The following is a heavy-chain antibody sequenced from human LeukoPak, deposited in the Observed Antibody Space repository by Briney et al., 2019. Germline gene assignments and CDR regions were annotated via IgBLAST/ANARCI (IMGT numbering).Heavy chain of an antibody. CDR1: GGSISSGSYY. V-gene: IGHV4-61*02. J-gene: IGHJ3*02. CDR2: IYTSGST. CDR3: ARGWSVRYFPSAFDI. D-gene: IGHD3-9*01. Sequence: PSETLSLTCTVSGGSISSGSYYWSWIRQPAGKGLEWIGRIYTSGSTNYNPSLKSRVTISVDTSKNQFSLKLSSVTAADTAVYYCARGWSVRYFPSAFDIWGQGTMVTVSS.